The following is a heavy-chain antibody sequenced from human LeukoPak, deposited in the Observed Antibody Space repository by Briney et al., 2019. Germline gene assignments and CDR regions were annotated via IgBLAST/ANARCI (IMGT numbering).Heavy chain of an antibody. D-gene: IGHD3-22*01. J-gene: IGHJ3*02. CDR1: GYSFTSYW. CDR2: IDPSDSYT. V-gene: IGHV5-10-1*01. CDR3: ASSYYYDSSGYSPVVDAFDI. Sequence: GESLKISCKGSGYSFTSYWISWVRQMPGKGLEWMGRIDPSDSYTNYSPSFQGHVTISADKSISTAYLQWSSLKASDTAMYYCASSYYYDSSGYSPVVDAFDIWGQGTMVTVSS.